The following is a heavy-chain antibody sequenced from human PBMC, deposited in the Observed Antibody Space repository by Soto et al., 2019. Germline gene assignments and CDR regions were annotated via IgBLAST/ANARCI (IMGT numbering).Heavy chain of an antibody. J-gene: IGHJ6*02. CDR2: IKHGGAT. Sequence: QVQLHQWGAGLLQPSETLSLTCAIDGGSFTGYYCSWIRQAPGEGLEWIGEIKHGGATHVHPSLKSRILISMDASKTQCSGSLSSVTAADTAIYFCARGRLHLDPGKRLRYYATVVWGQGTTVIISS. V-gene: IGHV4-34*01. CDR1: GGSFTGYY. CDR3: ARGRLHLDPGKRLRYYATVV. D-gene: IGHD4-4*01.